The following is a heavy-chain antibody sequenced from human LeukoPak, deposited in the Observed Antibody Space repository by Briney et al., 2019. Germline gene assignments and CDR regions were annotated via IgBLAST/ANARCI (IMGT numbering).Heavy chain of an antibody. Sequence: ASVKASCKASGYNFIDYYIHWVRQAPGQGLEWLGWIKPNSGGTNYAQKFQGRVTMTRDTSLSTAYMELSSLRSDDTTMYYCARGQDAEYFQHWGQGTLVIVSS. V-gene: IGHV1-2*02. CDR1: GYNFIDYY. J-gene: IGHJ1*01. CDR3: ARGQDAEYFQH. CDR2: IKPNSGGT.